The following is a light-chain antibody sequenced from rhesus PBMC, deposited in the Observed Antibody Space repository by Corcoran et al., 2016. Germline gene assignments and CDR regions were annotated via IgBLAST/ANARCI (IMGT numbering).Light chain of an antibody. J-gene: IGKJ4*01. CDR1: QSVSSS. V-gene: IGKV3-42*01. CDR3: QQDYSWPLT. CDR2: GAS. Sequence: EIVLTQSPATPSLSPGERATLSCRASQSVSSSFAWYQPKPGQAPKLLIYGASSRATGIPDRVSGSGSGTEFTLTISSLEPEDVGVYYCQQDYSWPLTFGGGTKVELK.